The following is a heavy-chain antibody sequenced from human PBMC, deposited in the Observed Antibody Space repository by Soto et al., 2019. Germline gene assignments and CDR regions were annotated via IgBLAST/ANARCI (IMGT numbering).Heavy chain of an antibody. CDR1: GFTFSSYW. D-gene: IGHD2-15*01. CDR3: VREVCSGGLCKVFDY. J-gene: IGHJ4*02. CDR2: IDGVGTVI. Sequence: EVHLVESGGDLVQPGGSLRLSCAASGFTFSSYWMHWARQAPGKGLVWLSSIDGVGTVIPHADSVKGRFTVSRDNAKNTLYLQMNSLRAEDTAVYYCVREVCSGGLCKVFDYWGQGTPVTVS. V-gene: IGHV3-74*01.